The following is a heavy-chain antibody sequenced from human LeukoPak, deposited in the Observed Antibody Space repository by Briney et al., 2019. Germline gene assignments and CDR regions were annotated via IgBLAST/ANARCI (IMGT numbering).Heavy chain of an antibody. CDR1: GFTFSSYE. V-gene: IGHV3-48*03. CDR3: ARESPRTFAI. J-gene: IGHJ3*02. CDR2: ISSSGSTI. Sequence: GGSLRLSCAASGFTFSSYEMNWVRQAPGKGLEWVSYISSSGSTIYYADSVKGRFTISRDNTKNSLYLQMNSLRAEDTAVYYCARESPRTFAIWGQGTMVTVSS.